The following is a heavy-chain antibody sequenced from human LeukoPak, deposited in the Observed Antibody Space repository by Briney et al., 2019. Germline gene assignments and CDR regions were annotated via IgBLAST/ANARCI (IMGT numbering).Heavy chain of an antibody. CDR1: GGSISSSSYY. CDR3: AGGPPTGYSYVY. D-gene: IGHD5-18*01. Sequence: SSETLSLTCTVSGGSISSSSYYWSWIRQPPGKGLEWIGYIYYSGSTNYNPSLKSRVTISVDTSKNQFSLKLSSVTAADTAVYYCAGGPPTGYSYVYWGQGTLVTVSS. CDR2: IYYSGST. J-gene: IGHJ4*02. V-gene: IGHV4-61*01.